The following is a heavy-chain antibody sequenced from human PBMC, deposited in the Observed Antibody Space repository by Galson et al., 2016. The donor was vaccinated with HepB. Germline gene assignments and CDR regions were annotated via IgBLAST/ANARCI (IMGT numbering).Heavy chain of an antibody. D-gene: IGHD1-14*01. Sequence: ETLSLTCTVYDGSFSGYYWTWIRQAPGEGLEWIGEVNLGGSTICNPSLKSRVTISLDTSKKQFSLNLNSVTAADTAVYYCARQAVTLYYFDYWGQGTLVTVSS. J-gene: IGHJ4*02. CDR1: DGSFSGYY. V-gene: IGHV4-34*01. CDR3: ARQAVTLYYFDY. CDR2: VNLGGST.